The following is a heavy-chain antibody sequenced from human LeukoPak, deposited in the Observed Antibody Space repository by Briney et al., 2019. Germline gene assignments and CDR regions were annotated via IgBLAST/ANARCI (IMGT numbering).Heavy chain of an antibody. J-gene: IGHJ4*02. CDR3: AKDWIQFNRVFDCFDT. CDR2: IGNTET. D-gene: IGHD5-18*01. Sequence: GGSLRLSCATSGFPFETNAMSWVRQAPGKGLEWVATIGNTETFYADSVTGRFTISRDNSKNTVNLQMNRLRVEDTAIYYCAKDWIQFNRVFDCFDTWGQGTLVTVSS. CDR1: GFPFETNA. V-gene: IGHV3-23*01.